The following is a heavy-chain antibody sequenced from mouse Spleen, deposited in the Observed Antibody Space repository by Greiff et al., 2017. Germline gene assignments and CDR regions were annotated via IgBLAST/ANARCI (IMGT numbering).Heavy chain of an antibody. D-gene: IGHD1-1*01. CDR1: GYTFTSYW. V-gene: IGHV1-69*02. J-gene: IGHJ4*01. CDR3: ARSLVINAMDY. Sequence: QVQLQQPGAELVKPGASVKLSCKASGYTFTSYWMHWVKQRPGQGLEWIGEIDPSDSYTNYNQKFKGKATLTVDKSSSTAYMQLSSLTSEDSAVYYCARSLVINAMDYWGQGTSVTVSS. CDR2: IDPSDSYT.